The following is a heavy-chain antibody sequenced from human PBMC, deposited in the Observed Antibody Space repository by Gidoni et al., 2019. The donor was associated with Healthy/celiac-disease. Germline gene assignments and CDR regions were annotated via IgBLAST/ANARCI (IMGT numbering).Heavy chain of an antibody. CDR2: GIA. CDR3: ARDRYCSGGSCYHDAFDI. Sequence: GIANYAQKFQGRVTITADKSTSTAYMELSSLRSEDTAVYYCARDRYCSGGSCYHDAFDIWGQGTMVTVSS. V-gene: IGHV1-69*04. J-gene: IGHJ3*02. D-gene: IGHD2-15*01.